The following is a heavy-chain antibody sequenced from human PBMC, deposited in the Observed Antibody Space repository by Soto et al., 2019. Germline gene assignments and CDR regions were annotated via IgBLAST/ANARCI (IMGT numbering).Heavy chain of an antibody. V-gene: IGHV3-74*01. J-gene: IGHJ6*02. Sequence: GGSLRLSCAASGFTFSSYWMHWVRQAPGKGQVWVSRINSDGSSTSYADSVKGRFTISRDNAKNTLYLQMNSLRAEDTAVYYCSIGYCSGGICHSRESYGMDVWDQGTTVTISS. CDR1: GFTFSSYW. D-gene: IGHD2-15*01. CDR3: SIGYCSGGICHSRESYGMDV. CDR2: INSDGSST.